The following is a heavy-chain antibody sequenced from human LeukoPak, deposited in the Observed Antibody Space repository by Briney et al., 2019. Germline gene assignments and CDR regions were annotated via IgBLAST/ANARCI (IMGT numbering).Heavy chain of an antibody. CDR1: GFTFSSYG. CDR3: AKIVVVTANRDY. D-gene: IGHD2-21*02. J-gene: IGHJ4*02. Sequence: GESLRLSCAASGFTFSSYGMHWVRQAPGKGLEWVAFIRYDGSNKYYADSVKGRFTISRDNSKNTLYLQMNSLRAEDTAVYYCAKIVVVTANRDYWGQGTLVTVSS. V-gene: IGHV3-30*02. CDR2: IRYDGSNK.